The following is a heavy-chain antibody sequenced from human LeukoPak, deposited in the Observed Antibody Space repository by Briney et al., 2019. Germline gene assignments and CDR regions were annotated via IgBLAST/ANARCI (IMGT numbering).Heavy chain of an antibody. CDR1: GFTISNHW. J-gene: IGHJ4*02. Sequence: GGSLRLSCAASGFTISNHWMSWVRQAPGKGLEWVANIKEDGSEKYYVDSVKGRFTISRDNGKNSLCLEMNSLRVEDTAVYYCTREVAYWGQGTVVTVSS. CDR3: TREVAY. CDR2: IKEDGSEK. V-gene: IGHV3-7*01.